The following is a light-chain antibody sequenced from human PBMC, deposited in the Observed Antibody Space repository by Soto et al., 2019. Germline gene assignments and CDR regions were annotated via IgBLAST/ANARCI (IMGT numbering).Light chain of an antibody. CDR2: GAS. CDR3: QEYGSSPYT. V-gene: IGKV3-20*01. CDR1: QSLGSSY. Sequence: EIVLTQSPGTLSLSPGQRATLSCTASQSLGSSYLAWYQQKPGQAPRLLIYGASNRATGIPDRFSGSGSGTEFTLTISRLEPEDFVVSYCQEYGSSPYTFGQGTKLDI. J-gene: IGKJ2*01.